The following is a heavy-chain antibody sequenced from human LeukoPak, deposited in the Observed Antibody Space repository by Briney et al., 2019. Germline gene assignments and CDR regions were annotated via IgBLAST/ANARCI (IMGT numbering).Heavy chain of an antibody. V-gene: IGHV4-39*07. J-gene: IGHJ4*02. CDR1: GGSISSSSSY. Sequence: SETLSLTCTVSGGSISSSSSYWGWFRQPPGKGLEWIGGFYYSGDTYYTYYNPSLKGQFTISRDTSKNQFSLNLSSVTAADTGVYYCARAPRGSYKAGYFDYWGQGTLVTVSS. D-gene: IGHD1-26*01. CDR3: ARAPRGSYKAGYFDY. CDR2: FYYSGDT.